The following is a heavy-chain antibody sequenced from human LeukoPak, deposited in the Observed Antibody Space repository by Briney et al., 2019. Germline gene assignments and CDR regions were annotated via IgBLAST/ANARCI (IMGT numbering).Heavy chain of an antibody. D-gene: IGHD6-13*01. CDR3: ARGRIAAAGTPPYYFDY. CDR2: IYYSGST. CDR1: GGSISSSSYY. J-gene: IGHJ4*02. Sequence: SETLSLTCTVSGGSISSSSYYWGWIRQPPGKGLEWVGSIYYSGSTNYNPSLKSRVTISVDTSKNQFSLKLSSVTAADTAVYYCARGRIAAAGTPPYYFDYWGQGTLVTVSS. V-gene: IGHV4-39*07.